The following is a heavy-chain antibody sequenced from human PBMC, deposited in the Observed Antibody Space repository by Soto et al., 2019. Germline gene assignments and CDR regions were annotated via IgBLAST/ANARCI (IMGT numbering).Heavy chain of an antibody. CDR3: AAWGDNGLLDY. V-gene: IGHV3-23*01. Sequence: EVRLLESGGGLVQPGGSLRLSCAASGFTFSSYVMSWVRQAPGRGLQWVSAISGSGGRTYYADSVKGRFTISRDNSKNTLSLQTNSMSADDTAVYYCAAWGDNGLLDYWGQGSMVTVSS. CDR1: GFTFSSYV. D-gene: IGHD5-12*01. CDR2: ISGSGGRT. J-gene: IGHJ4*02.